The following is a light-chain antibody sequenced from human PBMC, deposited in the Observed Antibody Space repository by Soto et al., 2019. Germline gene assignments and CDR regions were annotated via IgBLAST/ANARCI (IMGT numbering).Light chain of an antibody. Sequence: DIQMKKSPSTLSASIGDRVTITCRASQSINTWLAWYQQKPGKAPKLLIYDASSLENGVPSRFSGSGSGTEFTLTISSLQPDDFATYYCQQYNNYSGTFGQGTKV. CDR3: QQYNNYSGT. J-gene: IGKJ1*01. V-gene: IGKV1-5*01. CDR2: DAS. CDR1: QSINTW.